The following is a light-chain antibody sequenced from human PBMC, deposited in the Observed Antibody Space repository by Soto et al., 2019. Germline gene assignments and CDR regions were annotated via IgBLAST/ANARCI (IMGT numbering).Light chain of an antibody. CDR2: NNN. V-gene: IGLV1-44*01. CDR3: AAWDDSLNGYV. CDR1: SSNIGGNT. Sequence: QSVLAHPPSASETPGQTVTISCSGSSSNIGGNTVNWYQQVPGTAPKLLIYNNNQRPSGVPDRFSGSKSGTSASLAISGLQSDDEADYYCAAWDDSLNGYVFGPGTKLTVL. J-gene: IGLJ1*01.